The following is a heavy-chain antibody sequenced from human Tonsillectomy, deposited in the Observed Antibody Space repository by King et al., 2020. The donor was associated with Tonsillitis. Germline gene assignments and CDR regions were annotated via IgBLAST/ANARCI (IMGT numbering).Heavy chain of an antibody. CDR3: TRDQGFG. D-gene: IGHD3-16*01. V-gene: IGHV3-74*01. J-gene: IGHJ4*02. CDR2: INYDGTLT. CDR1: GFTFSNYW. Sequence: VQLVESGGGLVEPGGSRRRSCAASGFTFSNYWMHWVGQAPGKGLVWVSRINYDGTLTTYADSVKGRFIISRDNAKSTLYLQLNSLRTDDTAVYYCTRDQGFGWGQGTLVTVSS.